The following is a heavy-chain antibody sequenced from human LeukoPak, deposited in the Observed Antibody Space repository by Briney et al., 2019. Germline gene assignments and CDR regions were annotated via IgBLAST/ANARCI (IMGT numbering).Heavy chain of an antibody. Sequence: GGSLRLSCAASGFTFSSYAMSWVRQAPGKGLEWVSAISGSGGSTYYADSVKGRFTISRDNAKNSLYLQMNSLRAEDTAVYYCARDGYCTSTSCYWLDYWGQGTLVTVSS. J-gene: IGHJ4*02. CDR2: ISGSGGST. CDR1: GFTFSSYA. CDR3: ARDGYCTSTSCYWLDY. V-gene: IGHV3-23*01. D-gene: IGHD2-2*03.